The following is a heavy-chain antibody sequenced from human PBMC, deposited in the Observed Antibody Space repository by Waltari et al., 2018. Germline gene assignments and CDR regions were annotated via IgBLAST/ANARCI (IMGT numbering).Heavy chain of an antibody. CDR1: GYTFAKYG. D-gene: IGHD6-13*01. J-gene: IGHJ6*02. V-gene: IGHV1-18*01. CDR3: ARAGVYSSSGNYYYYGMDV. Sequence: QVQLVQSGDEVKTPGASVKVSCKASGYTFAKYGINWVRQAHGQGLEWMGWISAHNGDTDYAQILQDRLTMTTDTSTSTAYMELRSLRADDTARYYCARAGVYSSSGNYYYYGMDVWGRGTAVTVSS. CDR2: ISAHNGDT.